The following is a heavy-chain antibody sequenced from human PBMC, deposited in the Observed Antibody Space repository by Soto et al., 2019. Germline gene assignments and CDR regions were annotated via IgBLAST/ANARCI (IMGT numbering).Heavy chain of an antibody. CDR3: ARDADYGDSQGIDY. J-gene: IGHJ4*02. CDR1: GGSISSGGYY. D-gene: IGHD4-17*01. V-gene: IGHV4-31*03. CDR2: IYYSGST. Sequence: QVQLQESGPGLVKPSQTLSLTCTVSGGSISSGGYYWSWIRQHPGKGLEWIGYIYYSGSTYYNPSLKSRVTTSVDTSKNQFSLKLSSVTAADTAVYYCARDADYGDSQGIDYWGQGTLVTVSS.